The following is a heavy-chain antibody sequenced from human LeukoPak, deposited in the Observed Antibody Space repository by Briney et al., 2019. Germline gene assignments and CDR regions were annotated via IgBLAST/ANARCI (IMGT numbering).Heavy chain of an antibody. D-gene: IGHD3-3*01. V-gene: IGHV4-59*01. Sequence: SETLALTCTVSGGPLSSYYWSWIRQPPGKGLEGIGYIYYSGSTYYNPSLKGRVPISVDTPKNQFSLKLSSVTAADTAVYYCARDWWSGYFRAFDIWGQGTMVTVSS. CDR3: ARDWWSGYFRAFDI. CDR2: IYYSGST. J-gene: IGHJ3*02. CDR1: GGPLSSYY.